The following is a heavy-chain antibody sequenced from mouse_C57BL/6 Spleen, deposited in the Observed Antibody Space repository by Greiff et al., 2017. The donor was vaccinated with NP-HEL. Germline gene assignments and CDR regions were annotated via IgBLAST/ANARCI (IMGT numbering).Heavy chain of an antibody. CDR1: GYTFTSYG. D-gene: IGHD1-1*01. V-gene: IGHV1-58*01. CDR2: IYIGNGYT. CDR3: ARSEYYCSNWYFDV. J-gene: IGHJ1*03. Sequence: EVKLVESGAELVRPGSSVKMSCKTSGYTFTSYGINWVKQRPGQGLEWIGYIYIGNGYTEYNEKFKGKATLTSDTSSSTAYMQLSSLTSEDSAIYFCARSEYYCSNWYFDVWGTGTTVTVSS.